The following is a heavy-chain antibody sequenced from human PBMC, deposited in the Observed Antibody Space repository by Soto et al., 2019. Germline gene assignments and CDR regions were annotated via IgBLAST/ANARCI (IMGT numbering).Heavy chain of an antibody. CDR3: ARDHEDRYCSSTSCPSGMDV. Sequence: ASVKVSCKASGYTFTSYGISWVRQAPGQGLEWMGWISAYNGNTNYAQRLQGRVTMTTDTSTSTAYMELRSLRSDDTAVYYCARDHEDRYCSSTSCPSGMDVWGQGTTVTV. V-gene: IGHV1-18*01. J-gene: IGHJ6*02. CDR1: GYTFTSYG. CDR2: ISAYNGNT. D-gene: IGHD2-2*01.